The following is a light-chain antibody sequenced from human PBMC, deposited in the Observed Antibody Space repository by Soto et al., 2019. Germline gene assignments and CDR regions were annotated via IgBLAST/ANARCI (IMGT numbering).Light chain of an antibody. CDR3: QQYGSSPLT. CDR2: GAS. CDR1: QSLRSNY. V-gene: IGKV3-20*01. Sequence: VLTQSPGTLSLSPGERATLSCRASQSLRSNYIAWYQQKPGQAPRLLIYGASSRASGIPDRFTGSGSGADFTLTINNLEPEDSAMYYCQQYGSSPLTFGGGSKVEI. J-gene: IGKJ4*01.